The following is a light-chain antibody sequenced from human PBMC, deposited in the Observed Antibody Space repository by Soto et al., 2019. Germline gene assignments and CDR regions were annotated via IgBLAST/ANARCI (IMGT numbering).Light chain of an antibody. CDR1: QSVSSSY. CDR3: QQYGSSPHT. V-gene: IGKV3-20*01. Sequence: EIVLTQSPGTLSLSPGERATLSCRASQSVSSSYLAWYQHKPGQAPRLLIYGASSRATGIPDRFSGSGSGTEFTLTISSREPEDFAVYYCQQYGSSPHTFGQWTKLEIK. J-gene: IGKJ2*01. CDR2: GAS.